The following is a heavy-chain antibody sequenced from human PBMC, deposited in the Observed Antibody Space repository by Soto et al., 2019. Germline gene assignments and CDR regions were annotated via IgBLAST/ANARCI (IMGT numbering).Heavy chain of an antibody. J-gene: IGHJ4*02. CDR1: GGSFSGYY. D-gene: IGHD3-3*01. CDR2: INHSGST. CDR3: ARAPTLYYDFWSGYAFDY. V-gene: IGHV4-34*01. Sequence: ETLSLTCAVYGGSFSGYYWSWIRQPPGKGLEWIGEINHSGSTNYNPSLKSRVTISVDTSKNQFSLKLSSVTAADTAVYYCARAPTLYYDFWSGYAFDYWGQGTLVTVSS.